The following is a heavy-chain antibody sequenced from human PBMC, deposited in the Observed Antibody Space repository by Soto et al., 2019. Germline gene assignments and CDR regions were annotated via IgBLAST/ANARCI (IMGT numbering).Heavy chain of an antibody. V-gene: IGHV4-39*01. CDR1: GGSISSYY. D-gene: IGHD3-9*01. J-gene: IGHJ4*02. Sequence: SETLSLTCTVSGGSISSYYWGWIRQPPGKGLEWIGSIYYSGSTYYNPSLKSRVTISVDTSKNQFSLKLSSVTAADTAVYYCARQYYDILTGPLYYFDYWGQGTLVTVSS. CDR3: ARQYYDILTGPLYYFDY. CDR2: IYYSGST.